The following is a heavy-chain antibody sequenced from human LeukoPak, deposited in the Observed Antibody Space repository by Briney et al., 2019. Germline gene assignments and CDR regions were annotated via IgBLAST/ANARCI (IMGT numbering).Heavy chain of an antibody. Sequence: GGSLRLSCAASGFTFSSYWMSWVRQAPGKGLEWVANIKQDGSEKYYVDSVKGRFTIPRDNAKNSLYLQMNSLRDEDTAVYYCARDRRAAGSYLYYYYGMDVWGQGTTVTVSS. D-gene: IGHD1-26*01. CDR3: ARDRRAAGSYLYYYYGMDV. V-gene: IGHV3-7*01. CDR2: IKQDGSEK. J-gene: IGHJ6*02. CDR1: GFTFSSYW.